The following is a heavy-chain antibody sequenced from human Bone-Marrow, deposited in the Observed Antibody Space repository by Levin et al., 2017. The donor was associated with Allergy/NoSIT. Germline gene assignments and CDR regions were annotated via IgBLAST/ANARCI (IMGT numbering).Heavy chain of an antibody. Sequence: GGSLRLSCAASGFIFDDFAMHWVRQIPGKGPEWVAGISWNSDSVGYADSVKGRFTISRDNVKNSLYLQMNSLRPEDTALYYCVKDTAVRNWGQGIQVTVSS. CDR3: VKDTAVRN. J-gene: IGHJ1*01. CDR2: ISWNSDSV. V-gene: IGHV3-9*01. D-gene: IGHD3-22*01. CDR1: GFIFDDFA.